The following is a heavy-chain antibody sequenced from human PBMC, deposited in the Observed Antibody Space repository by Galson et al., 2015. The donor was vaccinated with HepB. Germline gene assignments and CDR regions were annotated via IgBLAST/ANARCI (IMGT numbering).Heavy chain of an antibody. J-gene: IGHJ4*02. CDR3: TRLYCGGDCYSTG. V-gene: IGHV3-73*01. Sequence: SLRLSCAASGFTFSGSAMHWVRQASGKGLEWVGRIRSKANSYATAYAASVKGRFTISRDDSKNTAYLQMNSLKTEDTAVYYCTRLYCGGDCYSTGWGQGTLVTVSS. CDR2: IRSKANSYAT. CDR1: GFTFSGSA. D-gene: IGHD2-21*02.